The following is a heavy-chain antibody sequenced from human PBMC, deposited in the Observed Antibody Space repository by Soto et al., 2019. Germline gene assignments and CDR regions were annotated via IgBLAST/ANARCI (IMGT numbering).Heavy chain of an antibody. CDR1: GFTFGDYS. CDR3: AKEGTSGLYYFDY. D-gene: IGHD6-19*01. CDR2: ISGSGDTS. V-gene: IGHV3-23*01. J-gene: IGHJ4*02. Sequence: GGSLRLSCAASGFTFGDYSVNWVRQAPGKGLQWVSIISGSGDTSYYADSVKGRFTISRDNSRNTLYLQMNSLRAGDSAKYYCAKEGTSGLYYFDYCGPGTLVTVSS.